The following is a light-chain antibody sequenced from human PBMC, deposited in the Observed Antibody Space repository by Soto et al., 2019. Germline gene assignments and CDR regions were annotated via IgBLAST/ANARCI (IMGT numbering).Light chain of an antibody. CDR1: SSNIGNNY. CDR2: DNN. Sequence: QSVLTQPPSVSAAPGQKVTISCSGSSSNIGNNYVSWYQQLPGTAPKLLIYDNNKRPSGIPDRFSGSKAGTSATMGITGLQTGDEADYYCGTWYSSLSAWGFGGGTKLTVL. CDR3: GTWYSSLSAWG. J-gene: IGLJ3*02. V-gene: IGLV1-51*01.